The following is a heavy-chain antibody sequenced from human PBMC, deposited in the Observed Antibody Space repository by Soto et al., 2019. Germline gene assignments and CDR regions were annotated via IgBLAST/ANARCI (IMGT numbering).Heavy chain of an antibody. J-gene: IGHJ2*01. D-gene: IGHD6-19*01. CDR3: ARGAVVGIGYFDL. Sequence: EVQLVESGGGLVKPGGSLRLSCAASGFTFSSHSVNWVRQAPGKGLEWVSCITATSSFIYYADSVKGRFTISRDNAKHSLYLQLASPRVEDTALYYCARGAVVGIGYFDLWGRGTLVTVSS. CDR2: ITATSSFI. CDR1: GFTFSSHS. V-gene: IGHV3-21*01.